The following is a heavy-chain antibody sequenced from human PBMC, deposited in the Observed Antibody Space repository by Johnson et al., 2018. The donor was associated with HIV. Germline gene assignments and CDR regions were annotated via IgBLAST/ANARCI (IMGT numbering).Heavy chain of an antibody. CDR2: IKSKTDGETA. CDR3: ARAPHDAFDV. J-gene: IGHJ3*01. V-gene: IGHV3-15*05. Sequence: VQLVEYGGGLVKPGGSLSVSCAVSGITFSNAWMSWVRQAPGKGLEWVGRIKSKTDGETADYTDSVKGRFTISRDNSDNTMYLQMNSLRDEDTAVYYCARAPHDAFDVWGQGTMVTVSS. CDR1: GITFSNAW.